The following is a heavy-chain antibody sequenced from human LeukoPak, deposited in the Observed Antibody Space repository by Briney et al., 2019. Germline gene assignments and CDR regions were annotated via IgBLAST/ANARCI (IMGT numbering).Heavy chain of an antibody. J-gene: IGHJ5*02. V-gene: IGHV1-2*02. CDR2: INPNSGGT. CDR3: ARVVGYCSGGSCYPSWFDP. CDR1: GYTFTGYY. Sequence: GASVKVSCKASGYTFTGYYMHWVRQAPGQGLEWMGWINPNSGGTNYAQKFQGRVTMTRDTSISTAYMELSRLRSDDTAVYYCARVVGYCSGGSCYPSWFDPWGQGTLVTVSS. D-gene: IGHD2-15*01.